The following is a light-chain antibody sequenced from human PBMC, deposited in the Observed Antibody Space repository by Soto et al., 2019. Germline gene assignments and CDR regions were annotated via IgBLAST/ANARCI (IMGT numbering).Light chain of an antibody. V-gene: IGKV1-27*01. Sequence: DIQMTQSPSSLSASLGDRVTITCRASQGSSVYFAWFQQKPGKVPKLLIYAASTLQSGVPSRFSGSGSGTDFTLTISSLQPEDVATYYCQKYNSAPLTFGGGTKVEIK. CDR3: QKYNSAPLT. CDR1: QGSSVY. CDR2: AAS. J-gene: IGKJ4*01.